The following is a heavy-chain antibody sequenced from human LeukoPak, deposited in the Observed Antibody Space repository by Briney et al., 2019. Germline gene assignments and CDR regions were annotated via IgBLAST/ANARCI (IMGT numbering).Heavy chain of an antibody. D-gene: IGHD2-8*01. CDR1: GFTFSSSW. V-gene: IGHV3-7*01. CDR3: TRDGRMVYAMIMTPYYFDY. J-gene: IGHJ4*02. Sequence: PGGSLRLSCVASGFTFSSSWMSWVRQGPGKGLEWVASINQDEIHYVDAVKGRFTISRDNAKNSLYLQMNSLRAEDTAVYYCTRDGRMVYAMIMTPYYFDYWGQGTLVTVSS. CDR2: INQDEI.